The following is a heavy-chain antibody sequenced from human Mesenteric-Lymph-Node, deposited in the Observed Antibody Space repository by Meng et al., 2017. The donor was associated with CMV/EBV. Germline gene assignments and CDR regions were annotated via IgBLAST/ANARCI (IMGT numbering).Heavy chain of an antibody. Sequence: GESLKISCAASGFTVSNDYMSWVRQAPGKGLEWVSLITVSGNTYYADSVKGRFTISRDNSKNTLCLRMNSLRAEDTAVYYCARGNNWNPGGMGAWGQGTTVTVSS. V-gene: IGHV3-53*01. CDR1: GFTVSNDY. D-gene: IGHD1-1*01. J-gene: IGHJ6*02. CDR3: ARGNNWNPGGMGA. CDR2: ITVSGNT.